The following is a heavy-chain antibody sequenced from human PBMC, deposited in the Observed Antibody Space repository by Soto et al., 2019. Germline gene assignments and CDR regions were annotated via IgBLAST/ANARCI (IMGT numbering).Heavy chain of an antibody. V-gene: IGHV1-8*02. CDR3: GRGPSPRAPAGGTPYYYAMDV. CDR2: MNPINGAT. Sequence: ASVKVSCKASGYDFTAYDINWVRQASGQGHEWMGWMNPINGATGSARRFQGRVSMTRNTASGTAYLELTSLRSDDAAVYYCGRGPSPRAPAGGTPYYYAMDVWGQGXTVTVSS. J-gene: IGHJ6*02. D-gene: IGHD6-13*01. CDR1: GYDFTAYD.